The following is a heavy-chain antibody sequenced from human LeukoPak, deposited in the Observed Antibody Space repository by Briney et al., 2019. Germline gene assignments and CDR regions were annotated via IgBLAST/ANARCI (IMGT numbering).Heavy chain of an antibody. D-gene: IGHD5-24*01. CDR3: VRDKDGYNF. CDR1: GFTFNTYV. CDR2: IDTDGKTT. Sequence: GGSLRLSCAASGFTFNTYVMHWVRQALGKGLVWVVRIDTDGKTTTYADSVKGRFTISRDNAKNMLYVQMNSLRAEDTAVYYCVRDKDGYNFWGQGTLVSVSS. V-gene: IGHV3-74*01. J-gene: IGHJ4*02.